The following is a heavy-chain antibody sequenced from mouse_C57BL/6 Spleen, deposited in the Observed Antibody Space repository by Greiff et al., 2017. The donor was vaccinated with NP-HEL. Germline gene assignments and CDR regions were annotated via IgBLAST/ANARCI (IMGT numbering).Heavy chain of an antibody. Sequence: EVQLVESGGGLVKPGGSLKLSCAASGFTFSSYAMSWVRQTPEKRLEWVATISDGGSYTYYPDNVKGRFTISRDNAKNNLYLQMSHLKSEDTAMYYCARDRGPYSNFYFDYWGQGTTLTVSS. D-gene: IGHD2-5*01. J-gene: IGHJ2*01. CDR3: ARDRGPYSNFYFDY. V-gene: IGHV5-4*01. CDR1: GFTFSSYA. CDR2: ISDGGSYT.